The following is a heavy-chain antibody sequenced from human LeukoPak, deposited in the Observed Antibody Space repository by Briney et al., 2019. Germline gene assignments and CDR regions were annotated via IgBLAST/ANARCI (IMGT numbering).Heavy chain of an antibody. Sequence: SVKLSCKASGGTFSSYAISWVRQAPGQGLEWMGRIIPILGIANYAQKFQGRVTITADKSTSTAYMELKSLRSDDTAVYYCARDGDSGPTYGGISHYWGQGTLVTVSS. CDR3: ARDGDSGPTYGGISHY. CDR2: IIPILGIA. V-gene: IGHV1-69*04. D-gene: IGHD4-23*01. J-gene: IGHJ4*02. CDR1: GGTFSSYA.